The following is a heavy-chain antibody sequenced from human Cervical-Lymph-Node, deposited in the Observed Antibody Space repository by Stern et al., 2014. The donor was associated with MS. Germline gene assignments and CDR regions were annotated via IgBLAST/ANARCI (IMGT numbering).Heavy chain of an antibody. CDR1: GGSIPNYS. D-gene: IGHD2/OR15-2a*01. Sequence: QVQLQESGPGLVKPSETLSLTCTVSGGSIPNYSWSRLRQPPGQGLEWIGYIYYSGSTNYNPSLKSRVTISVDTSKNQFSLKLSSVTAADTAVYYCARDKGMFFLWGQGTLVTVSS. CDR3: ARDKGMFFL. V-gene: IGHV4-59*01. J-gene: IGHJ4*01. CDR2: IYYSGST.